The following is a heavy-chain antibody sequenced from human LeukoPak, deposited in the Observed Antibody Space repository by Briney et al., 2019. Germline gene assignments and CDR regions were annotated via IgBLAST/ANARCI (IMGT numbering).Heavy chain of an antibody. CDR1: GYTFTSYG. D-gene: IGHD2-15*01. CDR3: ARAGYCSGGSCHTGAFDI. V-gene: IGHV1-18*01. Sequence: ASVKVSCKASGYTFTSYGITGVRPAPGQGLAWMGWINPYNDNANYAQKLQGRVTMTTDTSTSTAYMELRSLRSDDTAVYYCARAGYCSGGSCHTGAFDIWGQGTMVTGSS. J-gene: IGHJ3*02. CDR2: INPYNDNA.